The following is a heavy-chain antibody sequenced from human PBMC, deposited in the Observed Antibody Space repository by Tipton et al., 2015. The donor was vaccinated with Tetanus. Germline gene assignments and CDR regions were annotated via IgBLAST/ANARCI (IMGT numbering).Heavy chain of an antibody. Sequence: LRLSCAASGFTFSTYAMSWVRQAPGKGLEWVSVISGSGAATYYADPVKGRFSISRDNSKNTVYLQMNSLRDEDTAVYYCAKDPASRGWFAPWGQGTLVSVSS. V-gene: IGHV3-23*01. CDR1: GFTFSTYA. CDR3: AKDPASRGWFAP. J-gene: IGHJ5*02. CDR2: ISGSGAAT.